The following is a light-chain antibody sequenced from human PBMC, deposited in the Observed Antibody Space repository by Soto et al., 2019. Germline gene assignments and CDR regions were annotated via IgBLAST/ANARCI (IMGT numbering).Light chain of an antibody. CDR2: AAS. CDR1: QSISSY. Sequence: DIQMTQSPSSLSASVGDRVTITCRASQSISSYLNWYQQKPWKAPKLLIYAASSLQSGVPSRFSGSGSGTDFTLTISSLPPEDFATYDCQQSYSTLWTFGQGTNVEIK. V-gene: IGKV1-39*01. CDR3: QQSYSTLWT. J-gene: IGKJ1*01.